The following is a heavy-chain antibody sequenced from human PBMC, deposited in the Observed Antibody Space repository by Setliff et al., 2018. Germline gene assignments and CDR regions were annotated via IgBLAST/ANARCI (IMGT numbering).Heavy chain of an antibody. CDR1: GFSFSSYG. V-gene: IGHV3-30*02. D-gene: IGHD6-19*01. J-gene: IGHJ4*02. Sequence: GGSLRLSCAASGFSFSSYGMHWVRQAPGKGLEWVAFIRYDGSNKYYADSVKGRFTISRHNSKNTLYLQMNSLRAEDTAVYYCAKDVVLGGAVAGTGFDYWGQGTLVTVSS. CDR2: IRYDGSNK. CDR3: AKDVVLGGAVAGTGFDY.